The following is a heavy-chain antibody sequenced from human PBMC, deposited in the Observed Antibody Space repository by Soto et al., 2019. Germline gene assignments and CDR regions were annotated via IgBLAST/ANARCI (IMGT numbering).Heavy chain of an antibody. V-gene: IGHV1-18*01. J-gene: IGHJ6*02. CDR1: GYTFTSYG. Sequence: ASVKVSCKASGYTFTSYGISWVRQAPGQGLEWMGWISAYNGNTNYAQKLQGRVTMTTDTSTSTAYMELRSLRSDDTAVYYCARYDSSGYTDYYYGMDVWGQGTTVTSP. CDR2: ISAYNGNT. D-gene: IGHD3-22*01. CDR3: ARYDSSGYTDYYYGMDV.